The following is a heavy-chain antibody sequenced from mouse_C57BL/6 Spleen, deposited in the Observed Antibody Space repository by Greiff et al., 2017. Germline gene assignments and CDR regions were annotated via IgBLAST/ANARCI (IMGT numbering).Heavy chain of an antibody. CDR3: APLTGTDYAMDY. CDR1: GFNIKDYY. V-gene: IGHV14-2*01. D-gene: IGHD4-1*01. J-gene: IGHJ4*01. CDR2: IDPEDGET. Sequence: EVKLVESGAELVKPGASVKLSCTASGFNIKDYYMHWVKQRTEQGLEWIGRIDPEDGETKYAPKFQGKATITADTSSNTAYLQLSSLTSEDTAVYYCAPLTGTDYAMDYWGQGTSVTVSS.